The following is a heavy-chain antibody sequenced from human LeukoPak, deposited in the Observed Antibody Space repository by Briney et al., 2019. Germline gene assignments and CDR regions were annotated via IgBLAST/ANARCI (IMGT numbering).Heavy chain of an antibody. V-gene: IGHV4-4*07. J-gene: IGHJ4*02. D-gene: IGHD2-15*01. CDR3: ARGAPYSGGNYYFDY. CDR1: GGSSSSYY. Sequence: SETLSLTCTVSGGSSSSYYWTWIRQAAGKGLEGIGRIHTSGSTKYNPSLNSRVTMSLDTSNNQFSLKLSSVTAADTAVYYCARGAPYSGGNYYFDYWGQGTQVTVSS. CDR2: IHTSGST.